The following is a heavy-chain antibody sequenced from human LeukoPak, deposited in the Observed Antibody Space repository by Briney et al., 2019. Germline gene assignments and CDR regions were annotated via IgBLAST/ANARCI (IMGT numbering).Heavy chain of an antibody. CDR2: ISAYNGNT. J-gene: IGHJ4*02. D-gene: IGHD3-22*01. CDR1: GYTFTSYG. CDR3: ARGTYTYYYDSSGYYSPDY. Sequence: ASVKVSCKASGYTFTSYGISWVRQAPGQGLEWMGWISAYNGNTNYAQKLQGRVTMTTDTSTSTAYMELRSLRSDDTAVYYCARGTYTYYYDSSGYYSPDYWGQGTLVTVSS. V-gene: IGHV1-18*01.